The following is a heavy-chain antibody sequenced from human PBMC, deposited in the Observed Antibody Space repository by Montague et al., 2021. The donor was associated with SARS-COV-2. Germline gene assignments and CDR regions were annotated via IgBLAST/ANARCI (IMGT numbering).Heavy chain of an antibody. Sequence: TLSLTCTVSGGSINSITYYWSWIRQPAGKVLEWIGRIDSGGYNNYNPSLKSRVTMSMDTSKNHFVLNLTSMTAADTAVYYCARVLGKDTDSWGPGTLVTVSS. V-gene: IGHV4-61*02. CDR3: ARVLGKDTDS. D-gene: IGHD3-16*01. CDR2: IDSGGYN. J-gene: IGHJ5*01. CDR1: GGSINSITYY.